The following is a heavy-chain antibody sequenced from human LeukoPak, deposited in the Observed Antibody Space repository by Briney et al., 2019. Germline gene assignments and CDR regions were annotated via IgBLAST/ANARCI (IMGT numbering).Heavy chain of an antibody. Sequence: AGSLRLSCAASGFTFSSYSMNWVRQAPGKGLKWVSSISSSSYIYYADSVKGRFTISRDNAKNSLYLQMNSLRAEDTAVYYCAREACPSSAFDIWGEGTMVTVSS. V-gene: IGHV3-21*01. CDR2: ISSSSYI. CDR1: GFTFSSYS. J-gene: IGHJ3*02. CDR3: AREACPSSAFDI.